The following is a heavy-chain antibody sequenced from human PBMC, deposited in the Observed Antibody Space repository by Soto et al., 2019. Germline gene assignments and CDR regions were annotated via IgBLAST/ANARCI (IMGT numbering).Heavy chain of an antibody. J-gene: IGHJ4*02. CDR2: ISSSSSTI. CDR1: GFTFSSYS. CDR3: ARYTQDDFWSGYYRDY. D-gene: IGHD3-3*01. V-gene: IGHV3-48*02. Sequence: EVQLVESGGGLVQPGGSLRLSCAASGFTFSSYSMNWVRQAPGKGLEWVSYISSSSSTIYYADSVKGRFTISRDTAKNSLYLQMNSLRDEDTAVYYCARYTQDDFWSGYYRDYWGQGTLVTVSS.